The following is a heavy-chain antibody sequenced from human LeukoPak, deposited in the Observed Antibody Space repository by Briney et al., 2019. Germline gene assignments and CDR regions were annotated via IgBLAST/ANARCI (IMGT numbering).Heavy chain of an antibody. CDR2: IYYSGST. CDR3: ARYSGSGWPTYNWFDP. Sequence: PSETLSLTCTVSGGSISSSSYYWGWIRQPPGKGLEWIGSIYYSGSTYYNPSLKSRVTISVDTSKNQFSLKLSSVTAADTAVYYCARYSGSGWPTYNWFDPWGQGTLVTVSS. CDR1: GGSISSSSYY. V-gene: IGHV4-39*07. J-gene: IGHJ5*02. D-gene: IGHD6-25*01.